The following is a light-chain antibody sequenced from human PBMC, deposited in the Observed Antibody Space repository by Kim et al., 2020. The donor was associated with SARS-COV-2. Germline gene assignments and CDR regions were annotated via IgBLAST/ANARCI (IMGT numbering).Light chain of an antibody. CDR3: QSHDRSNQV. CDR2: EDS. J-gene: IGLJ3*02. V-gene: IGLV6-57*03. CDR1: SGNIADYY. Sequence: NFMLTQPHSVSGSPGKTVTISCTRSSGNIADYYVQWYQQRPGSAPTTVIYEDSQRPSGVPDRFSGSIDSSSNSASLTISGLKTEDEADYYCQSHDRSNQVFGGGTQLTVL.